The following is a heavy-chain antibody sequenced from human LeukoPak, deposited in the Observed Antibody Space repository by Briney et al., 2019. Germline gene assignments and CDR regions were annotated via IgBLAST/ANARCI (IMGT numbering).Heavy chain of an antibody. V-gene: IGHV3-23*01. CDR2: ISGSGGST. CDR1: GFTFSSYA. J-gene: IGHJ4*02. CDR3: AKDRGGIVVVIYYFDY. Sequence: GGSLRLSCAASGFTFSSYAMSWVRQAPGKGLEWVSAISGSGGSTYYADSVKGRFTISRDNSKNTLYLQMNSLRAEDTAVYYCAKDRGGIVVVIYYFDYWGQGTLVTVSS. D-gene: IGHD3-22*01.